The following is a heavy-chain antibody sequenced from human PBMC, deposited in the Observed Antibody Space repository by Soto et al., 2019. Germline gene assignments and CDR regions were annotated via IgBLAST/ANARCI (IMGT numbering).Heavy chain of an antibody. J-gene: IGHJ4*02. CDR3: ARSRGSGRYFDF. CDR2: VSSGSST. Sequence: PGGSLRLSCEASGCTFSSYAMGWVRQGPGEGLVWFVVVSSGSSTHSADSVRGRFTISRDNSKHTLSLQMNSLTAEDTSVYSCARSRGSGRYFDFWGQGALVTVSS. D-gene: IGHD3-10*01. CDR1: GCTFSSYA. V-gene: IGHV3-23*01.